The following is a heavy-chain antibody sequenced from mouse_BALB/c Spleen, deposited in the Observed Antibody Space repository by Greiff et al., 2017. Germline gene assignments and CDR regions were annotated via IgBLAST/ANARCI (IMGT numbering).Heavy chain of an antibody. D-gene: IGHD1-1*01. Sequence: EVQVVESGGGLVKPGGSLKLSCAASGFAFSSYDMSWVRQTPEKRLEWVAYISSGGGSTYYPDTVKGRFTISRDNAKNTLYLQMSSLKSEDTSMYYCARHLYYYGSSPYYAMDYWGQGTSVTVSS. V-gene: IGHV5-12-1*01. J-gene: IGHJ4*01. CDR2: ISSGGGST. CDR3: ARHLYYYGSSPYYAMDY. CDR1: GFAFSSYD.